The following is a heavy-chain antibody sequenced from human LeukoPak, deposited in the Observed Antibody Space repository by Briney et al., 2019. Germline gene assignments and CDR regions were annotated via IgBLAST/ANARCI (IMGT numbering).Heavy chain of an antibody. J-gene: IGHJ4*02. D-gene: IGHD2-2*01. Sequence: GGSLRFSCAASGFTFSSYWMHWVRQAPGKGLMWVSRINSDGSSSSYADSVKGRFTISRDNAKNTLYLQMDSLRAEDTAVYYCARSCTTTSCRGYFDTWGQGTLVIVSS. CDR1: GFTFSSYW. V-gene: IGHV3-74*01. CDR3: ARSCTTTSCRGYFDT. CDR2: INSDGSSS.